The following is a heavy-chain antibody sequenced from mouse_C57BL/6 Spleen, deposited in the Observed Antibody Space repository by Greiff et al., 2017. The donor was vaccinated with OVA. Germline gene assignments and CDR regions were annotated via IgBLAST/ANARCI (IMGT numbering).Heavy chain of an antibody. Sequence: QVQLQQSGPELVKPGASVKISCKASGYAFSSSWMNWVKQRPGKGLEWIGRIYPGDGDTNYNGKFKGKATLTADKSSSTAYMQLSSLTSEDSAVYFCAREGWTAQADYWGQGTTLTVSS. CDR2: IYPGDGDT. D-gene: IGHD3-2*02. J-gene: IGHJ2*01. V-gene: IGHV1-82*01. CDR3: AREGWTAQADY. CDR1: GYAFSSSW.